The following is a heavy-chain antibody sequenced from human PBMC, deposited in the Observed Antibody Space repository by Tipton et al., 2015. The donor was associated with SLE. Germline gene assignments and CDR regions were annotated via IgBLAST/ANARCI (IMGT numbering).Heavy chain of an antibody. Sequence: TLSLTCTVSGGSISSYYWSWIRQPPGKGLEWIGYIYTSGSTNYNPSLKSRVTISVDTSKNQFSLKLSSVTAADTAVYYCASIDYYGSGSYYNEDYWGQGTLVTVSS. J-gene: IGHJ4*02. V-gene: IGHV4-4*08. CDR2: IYTSGST. CDR3: ASIDYYGSGSYYNEDY. D-gene: IGHD3-10*01. CDR1: GGSISSYY.